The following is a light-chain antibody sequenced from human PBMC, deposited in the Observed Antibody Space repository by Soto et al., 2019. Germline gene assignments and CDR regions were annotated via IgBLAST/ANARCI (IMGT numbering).Light chain of an antibody. CDR1: QDIAHY. Sequence: DIQMTQSPSSLSASVGDRVTITCRASQDIAHYLAWYQQKPGKVPQVLISSASTLQSGVSSRFSGSGYGTDFTLTISSLQPEDVATYYCQKYNSAPYTFGPGTKVDIK. J-gene: IGKJ3*01. CDR3: QKYNSAPYT. CDR2: SAS. V-gene: IGKV1-27*01.